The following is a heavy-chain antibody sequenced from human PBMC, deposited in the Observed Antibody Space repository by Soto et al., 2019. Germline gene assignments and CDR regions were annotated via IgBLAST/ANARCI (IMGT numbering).Heavy chain of an antibody. J-gene: IGHJ4*02. CDR3: VRYEYDSSGHDDEH. CDR2: IAPRGPT. D-gene: IGHD3-22*01. CDR1: GCYMDRAYY. Sequence: PSAAQSITDRGCGCYMDRAYYWGWNRQSAGRGLEWIGIIAPRGPTSYTPSLTSRAIISLDTSNNQFTLRLTSVTVADTATYFCVRYEYDSSGHDDEHWGQGPLVTVS. V-gene: IGHV4-38-2*02.